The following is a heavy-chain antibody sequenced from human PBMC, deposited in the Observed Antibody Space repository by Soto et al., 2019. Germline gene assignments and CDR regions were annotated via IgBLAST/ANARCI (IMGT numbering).Heavy chain of an antibody. Sequence: QVQLVQSGAEVKKPGASVKVSCKASGYTFTSYGISWVRQAPGHGLEWMGWISAYNGNTNYAQKLQGRVTMTTDTSTSTAYMELRSLRSDDTAVYYCARGAHSGYDYSHYYYYMDVWGKGTTVTVSS. CDR3: ARGAHSGYDYSHYYYYMDV. J-gene: IGHJ6*03. V-gene: IGHV1-18*01. CDR1: GYTFTSYG. D-gene: IGHD5-12*01. CDR2: ISAYNGNT.